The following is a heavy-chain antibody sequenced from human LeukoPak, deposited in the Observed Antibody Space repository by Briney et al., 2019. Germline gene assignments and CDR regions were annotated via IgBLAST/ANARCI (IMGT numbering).Heavy chain of an antibody. D-gene: IGHD2-21*02. Sequence: PGGSLRLSCAASGFTFSSYAMSWVRQAPGKGLEWVSAISGSGGSTYYADSVKGRFTISRDNSKNTLYLQVNSLRAEDTAVYYCAKSGYCGGDCYWDDAFDIWGQGTMVTVSS. V-gene: IGHV3-23*01. CDR2: ISGSGGST. J-gene: IGHJ3*02. CDR3: AKSGYCGGDCYWDDAFDI. CDR1: GFTFSSYA.